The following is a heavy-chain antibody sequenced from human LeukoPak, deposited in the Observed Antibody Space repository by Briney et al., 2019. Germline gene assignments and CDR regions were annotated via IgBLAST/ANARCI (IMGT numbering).Heavy chain of an antibody. J-gene: IGHJ1*01. V-gene: IGHV3-7*01. CDR2: INHDGRET. Sequence: GGSLRLSCAASGFTFSTSWMTWVRQTPGKWLEWVANINHDGRETYYVGSVKGRFTISRDNAKNSLYLQVNSLREEDTAIYYCARELVVGPAEYFQHWGQGTVVTVSS. D-gene: IGHD2-8*02. CDR3: ARELVVGPAEYFQH. CDR1: GFTFSTSW.